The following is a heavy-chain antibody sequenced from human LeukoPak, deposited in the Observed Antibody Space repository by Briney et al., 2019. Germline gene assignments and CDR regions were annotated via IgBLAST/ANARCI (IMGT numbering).Heavy chain of an antibody. D-gene: IGHD5-24*01. CDR1: GGSISSYY. CDR3: ARSRWLPDY. J-gene: IGHJ4*02. CDR2: IYYSGST. V-gene: IGHV4-59*01. Sequence: PSETLSLTCTVSGGSISSYYWSWIRQPPGKGLEWIGYIYYSGSTNYNPSLKSRVTISVDTSKNQFSLKLSSVTAADTAVYYCARSRWLPDYWGQGTLVTVSS.